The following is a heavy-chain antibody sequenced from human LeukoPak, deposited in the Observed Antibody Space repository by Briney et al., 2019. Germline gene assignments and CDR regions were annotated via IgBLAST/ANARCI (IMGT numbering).Heavy chain of an antibody. J-gene: IGHJ3*01. CDR3: SKDAKWELRAFDV. Sequence: SVKISWKTTGGRFKSYSFSWVRQAPGQGLEWMARIIPVFDRPTYAQKFEGRVTITADKSTNTGYMEISNLTSDDTTLYYGSKDAKWELRAFDVWGQG. D-gene: IGHD1-26*01. CDR1: GGRFKSYS. CDR2: IIPVFDRP. V-gene: IGHV1-69*08.